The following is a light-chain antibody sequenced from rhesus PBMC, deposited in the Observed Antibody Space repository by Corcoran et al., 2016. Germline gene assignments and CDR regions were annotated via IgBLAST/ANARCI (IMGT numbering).Light chain of an antibody. CDR2: WAS. CDR1: QSLLYSSNNKNY. J-gene: IGKJ4*01. CDR3: QQYYRTPLT. Sequence: DIVMTQSPDSLAVSLGERVTINCKSSQSLLYSSNNKNYLAWYQQKPGQAPQLLIYWASTRESGVPNRCSGSGSGTDFTLTISGLQAEDVAVYYCQQYYRTPLTFGGGAKVEIK. V-gene: IGKV4-1*01.